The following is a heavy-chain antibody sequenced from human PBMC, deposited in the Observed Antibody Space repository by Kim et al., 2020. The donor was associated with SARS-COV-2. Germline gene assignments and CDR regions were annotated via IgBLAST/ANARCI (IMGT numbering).Heavy chain of an antibody. V-gene: IGHV4-34*01. J-gene: IGHJ6*02. Sequence: SETLSLTCAVYGGSFSAYYWSWIRQPPGKGLEWIGEINHSGSTNYNPSLKSRVTISVDTSKNQFSLKLSSVTAADTAVYYCARGRRIEITIFGVVMYHYGMDVWGQGTTVTVSS. CDR3: ARGRRIEITIFGVVMYHYGMDV. CDR1: GGSFSAYY. D-gene: IGHD3-3*01. CDR2: INHSGST.